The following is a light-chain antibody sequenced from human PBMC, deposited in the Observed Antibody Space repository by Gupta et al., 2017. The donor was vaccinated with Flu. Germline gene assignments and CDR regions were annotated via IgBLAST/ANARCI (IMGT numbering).Light chain of an antibody. J-gene: IGLJ1*01. V-gene: IGLV2-14*01. CDR1: SSDVGGYNN. CDR3: SSYTSGSALYV. Sequence: QSALTQPASVSGSPGQSITISCTGTSSDVGGYNNVSWYQQPPDKAPKLMIYEVSNRPSGVSNRFSGSKSGNTASLAISGLQAEDEADYYCSSYTSGSALYVFGTGTKVTVL. CDR2: EVS.